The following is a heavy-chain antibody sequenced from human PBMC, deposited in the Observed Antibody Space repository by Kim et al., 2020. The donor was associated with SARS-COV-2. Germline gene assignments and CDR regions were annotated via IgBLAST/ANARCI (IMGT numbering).Heavy chain of an antibody. D-gene: IGHD3-22*01. J-gene: IGHJ4*02. CDR3: ARGRYYYDVRAFDY. Sequence: SETLSLTCAVYGGSFSGYYWSWIRQPPGKGLEWIGEINHSGSTNYNPSLKSRVTISVDTSKNQFSLKLSSVTAADTAVYYCARGRYYYDVRAFDYWGQGT. CDR2: INHSGST. CDR1: GGSFSGYY. V-gene: IGHV4-34*01.